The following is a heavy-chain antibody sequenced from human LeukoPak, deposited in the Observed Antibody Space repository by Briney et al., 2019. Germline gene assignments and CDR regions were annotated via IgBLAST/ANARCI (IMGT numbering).Heavy chain of an antibody. Sequence: GGSLRLSCVASGLTFSSYWMNWVRQAPGKGLEWVSFISSSRSYIYYADSVKGRFTISRDNAKNSLYLQMNSLRAEDTALYYCAKERYSYGFPDWGQGTLVTVSS. D-gene: IGHD5-18*01. CDR2: ISSSRSYI. J-gene: IGHJ4*02. CDR1: GLTFSSYW. CDR3: AKERYSYGFPD. V-gene: IGHV3-21*04.